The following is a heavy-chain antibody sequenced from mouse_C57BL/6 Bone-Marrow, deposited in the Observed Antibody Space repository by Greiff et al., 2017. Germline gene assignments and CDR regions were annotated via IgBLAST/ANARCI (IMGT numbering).Heavy chain of an antibody. Sequence: VQGVESGAELVRPGASVTLSCKASGYTFTDYEMHWVKQTPVHGLEWIGAIDPETGGTAYNQKFKGKAILTADKSSSTAYMELRSLTSEDSAVYYCTRSVCSWFAYWGQGTLVTVSA. CDR1: GYTFTDYE. V-gene: IGHV1-15*01. CDR3: TRSVCSWFAY. CDR2: IDPETGGT. J-gene: IGHJ3*01.